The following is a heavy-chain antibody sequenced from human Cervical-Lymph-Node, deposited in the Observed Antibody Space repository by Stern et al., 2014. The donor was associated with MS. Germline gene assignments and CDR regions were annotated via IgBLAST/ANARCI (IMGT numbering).Heavy chain of an antibody. CDR2: IYPGDSET. Sequence: VQLVQSGAEVKKPGESLRISCRGSGYTFTNYWIGWVRQMPGKGLEWMGIIYPGDSETKYGPAFEGQVTISVDKSINTVYLEWRSLKASDTAMYYCARQSRYYYDAGFYYTNPDFWAQGSLVIVS. V-gene: IGHV5-51*01. CDR1: GYTFTNYW. D-gene: IGHD3-22*01. J-gene: IGHJ4*02. CDR3: ARQSRYYYDAGFYYTNPDF.